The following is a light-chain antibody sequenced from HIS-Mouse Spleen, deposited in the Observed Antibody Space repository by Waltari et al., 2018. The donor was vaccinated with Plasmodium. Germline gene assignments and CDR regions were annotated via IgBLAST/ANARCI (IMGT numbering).Light chain of an antibody. CDR3: QQLNSNPPIT. CDR2: AAS. Sequence: DIQMTQSPSSLSASVGDRVTITCRASQSISSYLAWYQQKPGKAPKLLIYAASTLQSGVPSRFSGSGSGTEFTLTISSLQPEDFATYYCQQLNSNPPITFGQGTRLEIK. CDR1: QSISSY. V-gene: IGKV1-9*01. J-gene: IGKJ5*01.